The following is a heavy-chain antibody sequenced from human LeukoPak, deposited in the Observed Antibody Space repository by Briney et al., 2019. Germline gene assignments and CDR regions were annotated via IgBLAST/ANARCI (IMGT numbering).Heavy chain of an antibody. CDR2: LSISGDNT. Sequence: GGSLRLSCAASGFTISTYAMSWVRQAPGKGLEWVSTLSISGDNTYYADSVKGRFTISRDNSKNTLYLQMTSLRAEDTAVYYCASTQLTNPGIAAAGPEYYFDYWGQGTLVTVSS. CDR3: ASTQLTNPGIAAAGPEYYFDY. J-gene: IGHJ4*02. CDR1: GFTISTYA. V-gene: IGHV3-23*01. D-gene: IGHD6-13*01.